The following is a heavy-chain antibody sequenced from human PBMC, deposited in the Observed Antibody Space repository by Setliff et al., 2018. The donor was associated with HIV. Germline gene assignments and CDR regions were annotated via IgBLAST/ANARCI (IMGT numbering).Heavy chain of an antibody. CDR3: VDPWGDNMDV. D-gene: IGHD2-21*02. CDR2: INWDGGSI. Sequence: GGSLRLSCAASGFTFDDYTMHWVRQAPGKGLEWVSLINWDGGSIFYADSVRGRFTISRDNSKNTLYLQMNSLRAEDTAVYYCVDPWGDNMDVWGKGTTVTVSS. V-gene: IGHV3-43*01. J-gene: IGHJ6*03. CDR1: GFTFDDYT.